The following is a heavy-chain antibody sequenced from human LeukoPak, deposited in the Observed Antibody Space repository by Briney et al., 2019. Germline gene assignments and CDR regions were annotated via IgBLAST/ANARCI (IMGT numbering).Heavy chain of an antibody. CDR1: GFTFSSYA. J-gene: IGHJ4*02. D-gene: IGHD3-22*01. CDR2: LSGSGGNT. CDR3: AKGSYYYDSADYFDY. V-gene: IGHV3-23*01. Sequence: PGGSLRLSCAASGFTFSSYAMSWVRQAPGKGVKWVSTLSGSGGNTYYADSVKGRVTISRDNSKNTLYLQMNSLRAEDTAVYHCAKGSYYYDSADYFDYWGQGTLVTVSS.